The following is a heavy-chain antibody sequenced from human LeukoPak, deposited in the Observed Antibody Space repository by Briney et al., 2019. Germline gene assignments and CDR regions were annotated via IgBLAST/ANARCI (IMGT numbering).Heavy chain of an antibody. D-gene: IGHD3-10*01. J-gene: IGHJ6*03. CDR1: GFTFSSYE. CDR3: GKGGAVSSKSITMIRGTRRYYYYMDV. V-gene: IGHV3-48*03. CDR2: ISSSGSTR. Sequence: PGGSLRLSCAASGFTFSSYEMNWVRQAPGKGLEWVSYISSSGSTRYYADSVKGRFTISRDNSKNTLYLQMKSLRAEDRAVYYCGKGGAVSSKSITMIRGTRRYYYYMDVWGKGTTVTISS.